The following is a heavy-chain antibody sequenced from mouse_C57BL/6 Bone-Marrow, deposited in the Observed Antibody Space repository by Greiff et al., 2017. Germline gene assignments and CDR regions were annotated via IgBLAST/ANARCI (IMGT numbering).Heavy chain of an antibody. CDR3: ARVLEWYFDV. J-gene: IGHJ1*03. CDR1: GYTFTNYW. V-gene: IGHV1-63*01. CDR2: IYPGGGYT. Sequence: VQLQQSGAELVRPGTSVKMSCKASGYTFTNYWIGWAKQRPGHGLEWIGDIYPGGGYTNYNAKFKGKATLTADKSSSTAYMQFSSLTSEDSAIYYCARVLEWYFDVWGTGTTVTVSS.